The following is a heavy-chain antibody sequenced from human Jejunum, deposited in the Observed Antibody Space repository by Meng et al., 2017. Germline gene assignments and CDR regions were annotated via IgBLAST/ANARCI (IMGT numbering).Heavy chain of an antibody. J-gene: IGHJ5*02. V-gene: IGHV4-4*02. CDR2: IYHTGST. D-gene: IGHD5-12*01. CDR3: ARDLLGPAIAASGYFDP. Sequence: VKLQRSGPGVWRPCGPLSRTCAVSGGSIIDSNWWSWVRQPPGKGLEWIGEIYHTGSTNYNPSLKSRVTMSLDKSKNQFFLDLTSVTAADTAVYYCARDLLGPAIAASGYFDPWGQGTLVTVSS. CDR1: GGSIIDSNW.